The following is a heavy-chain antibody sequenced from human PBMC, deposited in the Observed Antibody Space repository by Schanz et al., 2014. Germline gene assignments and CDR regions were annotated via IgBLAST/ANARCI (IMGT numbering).Heavy chain of an antibody. Sequence: QVQLVESGGGVVQPGRSLRLSCAASGFTFSNFGLHWVRQAPGKGLNWVAVISSDGTNKYYADSVQGRFTLSKDFSKDKLYLQLTSLRPEDTAVYYCARLATSKSRLGDAVDIWGQGTMVTVSS. CDR2: ISSDGTNK. J-gene: IGHJ3*02. V-gene: IGHV3-30*03. D-gene: IGHD6-6*01. CDR3: ARLATSKSRLGDAVDI. CDR1: GFTFSNFG.